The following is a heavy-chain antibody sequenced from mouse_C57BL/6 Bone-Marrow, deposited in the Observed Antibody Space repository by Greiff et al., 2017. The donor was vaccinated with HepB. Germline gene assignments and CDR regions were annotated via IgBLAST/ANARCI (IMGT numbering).Heavy chain of an antibody. V-gene: IGHV1-62-2*01. D-gene: IGHD2-5*01. J-gene: IGHJ4*01. CDR2: FYPGSGSI. Sequence: VQLQESGAELVKPGASVKLSCKASGYTFTEYTIHWVKQRSGQGLEWIGWFYPGSGSIKYNEKFKDKATLTADKSSSTVYMELSRWTSEDSAVYFCARHEGGYYSKYYAMDYWGQGTSVTVSS. CDR3: ARHEGGYYSKYYAMDY. CDR1: GYTFTEYT.